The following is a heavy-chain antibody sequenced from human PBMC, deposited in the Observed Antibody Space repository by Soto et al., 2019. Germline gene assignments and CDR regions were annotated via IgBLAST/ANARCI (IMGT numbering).Heavy chain of an antibody. CDR1: GGTFSSYA. V-gene: IGHV1-69*13. D-gene: IGHD6-6*01. CDR3: ARDKGSSSSGYYYGMDV. Sequence: SVKVSCKASGGTFSSYAISWVRQAPGQGLEWVGGIIPIFGTANYAQKFQGRVTITADESTSTAYMELSSLRSEDTAVYYCARDKGSSSSGYYYGMDVWGQGTTVTVSS. CDR2: IIPIFGTA. J-gene: IGHJ6*02.